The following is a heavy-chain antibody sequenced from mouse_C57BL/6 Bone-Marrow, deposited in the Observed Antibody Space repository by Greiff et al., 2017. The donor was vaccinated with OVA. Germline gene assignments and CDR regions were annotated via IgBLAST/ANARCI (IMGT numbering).Heavy chain of an antibody. J-gene: IGHJ3*01. Sequence: VQLQQSGAELVRPGASVKLSCKASGYTFTDYYINWVKQRPGQGLEWIARIYPGSGNTYYNEKFKGKATLTAEKSSSTAYMQLSSLTSEDSAVDFCARGRLRRPFAYWGQGTLVTVSA. CDR1: GYTFTDYY. CDR3: ARGRLRRPFAY. V-gene: IGHV1-76*01. CDR2: IYPGSGNT. D-gene: IGHD2-4*01.